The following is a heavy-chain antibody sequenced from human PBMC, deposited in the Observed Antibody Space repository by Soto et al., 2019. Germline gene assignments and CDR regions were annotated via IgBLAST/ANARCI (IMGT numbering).Heavy chain of an antibody. CDR3: AREGPYWGGDCYSILDWFFEL. CDR1: GYTFTSYY. Sequence: ASVKVSCKASGYTFTSYYMHWVRQAPGQGLEWMGIINPSGGSTSYAQKFQGRVTMTRDTSTSTVYMELSSLRSEDTAVYYCAREGPYWGGDCYSILDWFFELWGRGTLVTV. D-gene: IGHD2-21*02. J-gene: IGHJ2*01. CDR2: INPSGGST. V-gene: IGHV1-46*01.